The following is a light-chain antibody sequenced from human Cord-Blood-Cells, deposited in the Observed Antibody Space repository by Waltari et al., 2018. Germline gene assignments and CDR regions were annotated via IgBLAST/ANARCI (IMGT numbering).Light chain of an antibody. V-gene: IGKV1-39*01. CDR1: QSISSY. CDR2: AAS. CDR3: QQSYSTPIT. Sequence: DIQMTQSPSSLSASVGERVTITCRASQSISSYLNWYPQKPGKAPKLLIYAASSLQSGVPSRFSGSGSGTDFTLTISSLQPEDFATYYCQQSYSTPITFGQGTRLEIK. J-gene: IGKJ5*01.